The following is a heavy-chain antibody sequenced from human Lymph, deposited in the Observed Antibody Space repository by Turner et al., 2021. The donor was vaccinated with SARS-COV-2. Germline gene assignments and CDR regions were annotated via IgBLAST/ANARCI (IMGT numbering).Heavy chain of an antibody. V-gene: IGHV4-59*01. Sequence: QVQLQESGPRLVKPLETLYLTCTVSGGSMNSNYWSWIRQPPGKRLEWIGYIYYRGSTNYNPSLESRVTISVDTSRNQFSLNLTSVNAADTAIYYCARETVNNWVDPWGQGTLVTVSS. CDR1: GGSMNSNY. CDR3: ARETVNNWVDP. CDR2: IYYRGST. D-gene: IGHD2-21*02. J-gene: IGHJ5*02.